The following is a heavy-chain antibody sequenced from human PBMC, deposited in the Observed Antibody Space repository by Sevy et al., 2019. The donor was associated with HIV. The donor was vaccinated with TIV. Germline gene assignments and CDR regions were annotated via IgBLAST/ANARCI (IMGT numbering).Heavy chain of an antibody. D-gene: IGHD2-21*01. CDR3: AYSGPTEERYYYYYGMDV. CDR1: GGSFSGYY. Sequence: SETLSLTCAVYGGSFSGYYWSWIRQPPGKGLEWIGEINHSGSTNYNPPLKSRVTISVDTSKNQFSLKLSSVTAADTAVYYCAYSGPTEERYYYYYGMDVWGQGTTVTVSS. J-gene: IGHJ6*02. CDR2: INHSGST. V-gene: IGHV4-34*01.